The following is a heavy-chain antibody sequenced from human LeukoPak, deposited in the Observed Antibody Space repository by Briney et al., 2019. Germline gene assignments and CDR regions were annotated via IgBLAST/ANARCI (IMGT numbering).Heavy chain of an antibody. CDR1: GGTFSSYA. CDR3: ARGCYGDYYYYYGMDV. V-gene: IGHV1-69*04. CDR2: IIPILGIA. Sequence: SVKVSCKASGGTFSSYAISWVRQAPGQGLEWMGRIIPILGIANYAQKFKGRVRIPADKSTSTAYMELSSLRSEDTAVYYCARGCYGDYYYYYGMDVWGQGTTVTVSS. D-gene: IGHD4-17*01. J-gene: IGHJ6*02.